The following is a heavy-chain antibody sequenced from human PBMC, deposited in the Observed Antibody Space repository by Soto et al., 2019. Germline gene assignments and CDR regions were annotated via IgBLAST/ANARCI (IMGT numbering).Heavy chain of an antibody. D-gene: IGHD2-2*01. Sequence: GGSLRLSCAASGFTLSNYSMNWVRQTPGKGLEWVSYISSSSSRIYYTNSVKGRFTISRDNGKNSLYLQMNSLRVEDTAVYYCARMTTSISPGCWGQGTLVTVSS. J-gene: IGHJ4*02. CDR3: ARMTTSISPGC. V-gene: IGHV3-48*01. CDR1: GFTLSNYS. CDR2: ISSSSSRI.